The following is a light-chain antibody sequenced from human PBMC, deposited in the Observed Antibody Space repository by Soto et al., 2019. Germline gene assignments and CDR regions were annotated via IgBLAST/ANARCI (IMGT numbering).Light chain of an antibody. J-gene: IGKJ1*01. CDR3: QQYAGSPPWT. CDR2: GAS. CDR1: QSVSNNY. V-gene: IGKV3-20*01. Sequence: EIVLTQSPGTLSLSPGERPTLSCRASQSVSNNYLAWYQQKPGQAPRVLIYGASNRATGIPDRFSGSGSGTDFTLTISSLEPEDFAVYYCQQYAGSPPWTFGQGTKVDI.